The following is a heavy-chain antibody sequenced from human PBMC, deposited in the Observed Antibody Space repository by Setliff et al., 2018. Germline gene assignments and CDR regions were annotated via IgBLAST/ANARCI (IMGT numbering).Heavy chain of an antibody. CDR2: IIPILGIA. CDR3: ARLITVDPGKGDSYYYYGLDV. J-gene: IGHJ6*02. Sequence: GASVKVSCKASGGTFSSYAISWVRQAPGQGLEWMGGIIPILGIANYAQKFQGRVTITADKSTSTAYMELSSLRSEDTAVYYCARLITVDPGKGDSYYYYGLDVWGRGTTVTVSS. V-gene: IGHV1-69*10. D-gene: IGHD3-10*01. CDR1: GGTFSSYA.